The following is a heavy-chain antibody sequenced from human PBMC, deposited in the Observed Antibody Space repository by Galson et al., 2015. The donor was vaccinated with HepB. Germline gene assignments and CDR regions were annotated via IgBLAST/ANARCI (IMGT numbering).Heavy chain of an antibody. CDR2: IIPIFGTA. V-gene: IGHV1-69*13. CDR3: ARDLLRGYSYGAPDFRD. J-gene: IGHJ4*02. Sequence: SVTVSCKASGGTFSSYAISWVRQAPGQGLEWMGGIIPIFGTANYAQKFQGRVTITADESTSTAYMELSSLRSEDTAVYYCARDLLRGYSYGAPDFRDWGQGTLVTVSS. D-gene: IGHD5-18*01. CDR1: GGTFSSYA.